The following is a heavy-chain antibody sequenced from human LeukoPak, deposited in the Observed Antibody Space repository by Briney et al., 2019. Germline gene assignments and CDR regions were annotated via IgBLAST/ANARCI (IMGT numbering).Heavy chain of an antibody. CDR2: INHSGGT. J-gene: IGHJ5*02. CDR3: ASGQGYCSGGSCTNWFDP. CDR1: GGSFSGYY. D-gene: IGHD2-15*01. V-gene: IGHV4-34*01. Sequence: SETLSLTCAVYGGSFSGYYWSWIRQPPGKGLEWIGEINHSGGTNYNPSLKSRVTISVDTSKNQFSLKLSSVTAADTAVYYCASGQGYCSGGSCTNWFDPWGQGTLVTVSS.